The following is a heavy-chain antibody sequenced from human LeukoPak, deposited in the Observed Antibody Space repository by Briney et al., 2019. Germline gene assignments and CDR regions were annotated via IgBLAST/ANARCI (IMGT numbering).Heavy chain of an antibody. CDR2: INHSGST. Sequence: SETLSLTCAVYGGSFSGYYWSWIRQPPGKGLEWIGEINHSGSTNYNPSLKSRVTISVDTSKNQFSLKLSSVTAADTAVYYCARVATTVTTFYYYYYMDVWGKGTTVTVSS. J-gene: IGHJ6*03. CDR3: ARVATTVTTFYYYYYMDV. D-gene: IGHD4-17*01. CDR1: GGSFSGYY. V-gene: IGHV4-34*01.